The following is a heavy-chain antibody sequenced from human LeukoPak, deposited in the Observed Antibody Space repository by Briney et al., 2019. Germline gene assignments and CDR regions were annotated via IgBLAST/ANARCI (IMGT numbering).Heavy chain of an antibody. V-gene: IGHV4-4*02. D-gene: IGHD2-15*01. CDR1: GASITSVNW. J-gene: IGHJ3*02. Sequence: SETLSLTCAVSGASITSVNWWNWVRQSPGKGLEWIGEIDHTGNTNYNASLKSRVTISVDRSKNQFSLQLSSVTAADTAVYYCARAGDLVVVAMGAFDIWGQGTMVTVSS. CDR2: IDHTGNT. CDR3: ARAGDLVVVAMGAFDI.